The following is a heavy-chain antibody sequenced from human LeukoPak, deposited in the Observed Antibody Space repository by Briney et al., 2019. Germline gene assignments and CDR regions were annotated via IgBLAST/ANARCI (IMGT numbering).Heavy chain of an antibody. CDR1: GFTFSSYG. J-gene: IGHJ6*03. CDR2: IRYDGSNK. CDR3: ARGTQQWLGYYYYMDV. V-gene: IGHV3-30*02. D-gene: IGHD6-19*01. Sequence: GGSLRLSCAASGFTFSSYGMHWVRQAPGKGLEWVAFIRYDGSNKYYADSVKGRFTISRDNSKNTLYLQMNSLRAEDTAVYYCARGTQQWLGYYYYMDVWGKGTTVIVSS.